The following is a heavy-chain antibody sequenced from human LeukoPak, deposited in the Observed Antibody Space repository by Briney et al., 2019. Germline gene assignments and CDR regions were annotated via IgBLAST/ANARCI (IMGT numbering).Heavy chain of an antibody. CDR3: ARPAHGNGFDY. V-gene: IGHV3-53*01. CDR1: GLAVSNNY. J-gene: IGHJ4*02. D-gene: IGHD2-8*01. Sequence: SGGSLRLSCAASGLAVSNNYMTWVRQAPGKGLEWVSVIHTGGDTYYPDSVQGRFTISRDSSKNTLHLQMNSLRAEDTAVYYCARPAHGNGFDYWGQGSLVSVSS. CDR2: IHTGGDT.